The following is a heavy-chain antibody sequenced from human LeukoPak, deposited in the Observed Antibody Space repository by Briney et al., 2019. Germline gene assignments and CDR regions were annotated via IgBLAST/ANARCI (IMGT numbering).Heavy chain of an antibody. V-gene: IGHV4-59*01. CDR1: GGSISSYY. D-gene: IGHD2-15*01. CDR3: ARLVVVVAATTDYWYFDL. J-gene: IGHJ2*01. Sequence: SETLSLTCTVSGGSISSYYWSWVRQPPGKGLEWIGYIHYRRGTNSIPSLKSRVAISVDASKNQFSLRLSSVTAADTAVYYCARLVVVVAATTDYWYFDLWGRGTLVTVSS. CDR2: IHYRRGT.